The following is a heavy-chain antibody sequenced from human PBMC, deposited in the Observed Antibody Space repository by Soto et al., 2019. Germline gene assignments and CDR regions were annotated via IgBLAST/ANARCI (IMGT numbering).Heavy chain of an antibody. CDR3: ARDEAQQLGRRWSYYYYGMDV. J-gene: IGHJ6*02. Sequence: SVKVSCKASGGTFSSYAISWVRQAPGQGLEWMGGIIPIFGTANYAQKFQGRVTITADKSTSTAYMELSSLRSEDTAVYYCARDEAQQLGRRWSYYYYGMDVWGQGTTVTVSS. D-gene: IGHD6-13*01. CDR1: GGTFSSYA. CDR2: IIPIFGTA. V-gene: IGHV1-69*06.